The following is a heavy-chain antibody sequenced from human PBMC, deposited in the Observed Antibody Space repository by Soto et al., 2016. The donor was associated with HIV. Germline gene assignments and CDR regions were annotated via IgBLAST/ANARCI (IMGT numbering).Heavy chain of an antibody. Sequence: EVQLLESGGGLVQPGGSLRLSCAASGFTFSSYVMNWVRQAPGEGLEWVSAISGSGGSTYYADSVKGRFTISRDNSKNTLYLQMNSLRAEDTAVYYCAKGIVPRGYGDFYGMDVWGQGTTVTVSS. J-gene: IGHJ6*02. CDR3: AKGIVPRGYGDFYGMDV. CDR2: ISGSGGST. CDR1: GFTFSSYV. D-gene: IGHD4-17*01. V-gene: IGHV3-23*01.